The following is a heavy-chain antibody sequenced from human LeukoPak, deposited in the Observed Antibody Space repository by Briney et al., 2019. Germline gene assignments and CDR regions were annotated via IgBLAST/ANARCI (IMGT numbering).Heavy chain of an antibody. Sequence: KPGGSLRLSCAASGFTFSDYYMSWIRQAPGKGLEWVSYISSSGSTIYYADSVKGRFTVSRDNAKNSLYLQMNSLRAEDTAVYYCAKPTRGSGSFLIEYWGQGTLVTVSS. V-gene: IGHV3-11*04. CDR3: AKPTRGSGSFLIEY. D-gene: IGHD1-26*01. J-gene: IGHJ4*02. CDR2: ISSSGSTI. CDR1: GFTFSDYY.